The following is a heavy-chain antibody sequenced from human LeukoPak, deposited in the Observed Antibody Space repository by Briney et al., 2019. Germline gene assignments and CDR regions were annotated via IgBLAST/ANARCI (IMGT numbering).Heavy chain of an antibody. J-gene: IGHJ3*02. CDR3: ARLLDNDSSGDPDTFDM. V-gene: IGHV4-59*11. CDR1: GGSMSRHY. D-gene: IGHD3-22*01. Sequence: PSETLSLTCTVSGGSMSRHYWSWIRPPPGKGLEWIGYIYYNGKTYYNPSLQSRVTISVDTSKNLFSLKLTSVTAADTAVYSCARLLDNDSSGDPDTFDMWGQGTMVTVSS. CDR2: IYYNGKT.